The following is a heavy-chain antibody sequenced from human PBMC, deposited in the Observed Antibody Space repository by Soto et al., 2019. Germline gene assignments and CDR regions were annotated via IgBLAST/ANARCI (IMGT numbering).Heavy chain of an antibody. J-gene: IGHJ5*02. CDR3: ARGNVQEWESWFDP. CDR2: IYYSGST. V-gene: IGHV4-30-4*01. CDR1: GGSISSGDYY. Sequence: PSETLSLTCTVSGGSISSGDYYWSWIRQPPGKGLEWIGYIYYSGSTYYNPSLKSRVTISVDTSKNQFSLKLSSVTAADTAVYYCARGNVQEWESWFDPWGQGTLVTVSS. D-gene: IGHD1-26*01.